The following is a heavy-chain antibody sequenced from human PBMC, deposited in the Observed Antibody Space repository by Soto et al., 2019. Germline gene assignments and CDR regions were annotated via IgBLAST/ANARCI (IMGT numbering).Heavy chain of an antibody. CDR2: ISAYNGST. CDR1: GYTFTSYG. D-gene: IGHD6-25*01. Sequence: ASVKVSCKASGYTFTSYGISWVRQAPGQGLEWMGWISAYNGSTNYAQKLQGRVTMTTDTSTSTAYMELRSLRSEDTAVYYCARASSGATYAHFDYWGQGTLVTVSS. CDR3: ARASSGATYAHFDY. J-gene: IGHJ4*02. V-gene: IGHV1-18*01.